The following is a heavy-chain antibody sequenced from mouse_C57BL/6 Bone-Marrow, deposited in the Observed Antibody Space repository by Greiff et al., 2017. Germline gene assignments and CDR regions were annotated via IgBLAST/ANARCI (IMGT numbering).Heavy chain of an antibody. CDR3: ARDYGGSYWYFDG. D-gene: IGHD1-1*01. CDR1: GYTFTSYW. CDR2: IDPSDSYT. J-gene: IGHJ1*03. V-gene: IGHV1-69*01. Sequence: QVQLQQPGAELVMPGASVKLSCKASGYTFTSYWMHWVKQRPGQGLEWIGEIDPSDSYTNYNQKFKGKSTLTADKSSSTAYMQLSSLTSEDSAVYYCARDYGGSYWYFDGWGTGTTVTVSS.